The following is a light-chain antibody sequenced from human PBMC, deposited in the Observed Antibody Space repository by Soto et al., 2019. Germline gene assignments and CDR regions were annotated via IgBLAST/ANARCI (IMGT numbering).Light chain of an antibody. CDR2: WAS. CDR1: QNLLYNFNNKTY. CDR3: QQYYGTPS. J-gene: IGKJ4*01. V-gene: IGKV4-1*01. Sequence: DIVMTQSPDSLAVSLGERATINCKSSQNLLYNFNNKTYLAWYQQKPGQPPKLIIYWASTRESGVPDRFSGRGSGTDFALTSSRLQAEDVAVYFCQQYYGTPSFGGGTKVEI.